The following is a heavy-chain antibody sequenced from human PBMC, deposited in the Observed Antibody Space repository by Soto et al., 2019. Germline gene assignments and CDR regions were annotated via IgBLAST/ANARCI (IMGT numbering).Heavy chain of an antibody. Sequence: VQLLESGGGLVQPGGSLRLSCAASGFTFISYAMNWVRQAPGKGLQWVSAISGGGDATFYADSVKGRFTISRDNSRNTVTLQMNSLGADDTAVYYCASKVPGSTTRPDYWYFDLWGRGTLVTVSS. CDR2: ISGGGDAT. CDR3: ASKVPGSTTRPDYWYFDL. CDR1: GFTFISYA. D-gene: IGHD3-10*01. J-gene: IGHJ2*01. V-gene: IGHV3-23*01.